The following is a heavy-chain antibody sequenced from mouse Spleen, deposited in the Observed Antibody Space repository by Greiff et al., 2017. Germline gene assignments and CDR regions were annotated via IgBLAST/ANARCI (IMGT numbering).Heavy chain of an antibody. CDR1: GYTFTSYY. CDR2: IYPGNVNT. D-gene: IGHD4-1*01. Sequence: VQLQQSGPELVKPGASVRISCKASGYTFTSYYIHWVKQRPGQGLEWIGWIYPGNVNTKYNEKFKGKATLTADKSSSTAYMQLSSLTSEDSAVYFCARRTGTRAMDYWGQGTSVTVSS. J-gene: IGHJ4*01. CDR3: ARRTGTRAMDY. V-gene: IGHV1S56*01.